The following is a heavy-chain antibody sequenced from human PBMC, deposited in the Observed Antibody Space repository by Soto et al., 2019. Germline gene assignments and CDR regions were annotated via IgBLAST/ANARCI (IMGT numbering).Heavy chain of an antibody. CDR3: AGLTETGTTAYDY. CDR2: IIPVLDIE. J-gene: IGHJ4*02. Sequence: QVQLVQSGAEVKKPGSSVKVSCKVSGGTFSSYTISWVRQAPGQGLEWMGRIIPVLDIEKYAQKFQGRVTITADKSTSTAYMELVSLRSEDTAVYYCAGLTETGTTAYDYWGQGPLVNVSS. V-gene: IGHV1-69*02. D-gene: IGHD1-7*01. CDR1: GGTFSSYT.